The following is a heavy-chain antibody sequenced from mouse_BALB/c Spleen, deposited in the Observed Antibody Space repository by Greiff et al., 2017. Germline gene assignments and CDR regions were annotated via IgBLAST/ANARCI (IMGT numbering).Heavy chain of an antibody. D-gene: IGHD2-2*01. CDR3: ARQIYYGYDEGYWYFDV. V-gene: IGHV3-2*02. CDR2: ISYSGST. Sequence: DVKLVESGPGLVKPSQSLSLTCTVTGYSITSDYAWNWIRQFPGNKLEWMGYISYSGSTSYNPSLKSRISITRDTSKNQFFLQLNSVTTEDTATYYCARQIYYGYDEGYWYFDVWGAGTTVTVSS. CDR1: GYSITSDYA. J-gene: IGHJ1*01.